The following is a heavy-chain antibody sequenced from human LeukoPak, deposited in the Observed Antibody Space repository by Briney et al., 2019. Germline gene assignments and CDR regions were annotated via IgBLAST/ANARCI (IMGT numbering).Heavy chain of an antibody. Sequence: PGGSLRLFCAASGFTFNNYAVMWVRQAQGQGLEWVSAITGGGRTYYADSVKGRFTISRDNSKNTLYLQMNRLRAEDTARYFCARDPNGDYIGAFDFLGQGTVVTVSS. CDR1: GFTFNNYA. D-gene: IGHD4-17*01. V-gene: IGHV3-23*01. J-gene: IGHJ3*01. CDR2: ITGGGRT. CDR3: ARDPNGDYIGAFDF.